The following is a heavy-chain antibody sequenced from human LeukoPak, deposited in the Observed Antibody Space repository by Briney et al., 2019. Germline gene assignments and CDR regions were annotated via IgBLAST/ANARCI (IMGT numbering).Heavy chain of an antibody. D-gene: IGHD5-24*01. Sequence: ASVKVSCKASGGTFSSYAISWVRQAPGQGLEWMGWISAYNGNTDYAQKLQGRVTMTTDTSTSTAYMELRSLRSDDTAVYYCARDREMATISPYYFDYWGQGTLVTVSS. CDR3: ARDREMATISPYYFDY. J-gene: IGHJ4*02. CDR1: GGTFSSYA. CDR2: ISAYNGNT. V-gene: IGHV1-18*01.